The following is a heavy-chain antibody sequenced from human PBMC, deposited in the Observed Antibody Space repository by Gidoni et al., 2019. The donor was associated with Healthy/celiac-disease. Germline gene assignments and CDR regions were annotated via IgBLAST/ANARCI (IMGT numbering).Heavy chain of an antibody. Sequence: QVQLVESGGGVVQPGRSLRLSCAASGFTFSSYGMPWVRQDPGKGLEWVAVIWYDGSNKYYADSVKGRFTISRDNSKNTLYLQMNSLRAEDTAVYYCARDRDVVVPADAFDIWGQGTMVTVSS. D-gene: IGHD2-2*01. CDR1: GFTFSSYG. V-gene: IGHV3-33*01. CDR2: IWYDGSNK. J-gene: IGHJ3*02. CDR3: ARDRDVVVPADAFDI.